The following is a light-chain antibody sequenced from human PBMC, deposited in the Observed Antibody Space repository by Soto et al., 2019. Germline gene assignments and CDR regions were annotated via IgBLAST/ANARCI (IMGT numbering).Light chain of an antibody. Sequence: QSALTQPASVSGSPGQSITISWTGTSSDVGGHNYVSWYQQHPGKAPKNMIYEVNNGPSGVSDRFSGSKSGNTASLTISGLQAEDEAYYYCSSFTNSGTVVFGGGTKLTAL. J-gene: IGLJ2*01. CDR3: SSFTNSGTVV. CDR2: EVN. V-gene: IGLV2-14*01. CDR1: SSDVGGHNY.